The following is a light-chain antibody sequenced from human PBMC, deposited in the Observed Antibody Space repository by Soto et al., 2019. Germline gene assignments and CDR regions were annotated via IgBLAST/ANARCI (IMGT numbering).Light chain of an antibody. CDR1: QSVDIW. Sequence: DIQMTQSPSTLSASIGDRVTITCRATQSVDIWLAWFQQKPGKAPKVMIYKVSNLASGVPSRFSGSGSGTEFTLTISSLQPEDFATYYCQLYSAHSPWTFGQGTKVEIK. CDR3: QLYSAHSPWT. J-gene: IGKJ1*01. V-gene: IGKV1-5*03. CDR2: KVS.